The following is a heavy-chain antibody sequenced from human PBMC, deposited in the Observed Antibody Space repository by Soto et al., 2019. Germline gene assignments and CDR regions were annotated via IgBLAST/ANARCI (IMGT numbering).Heavy chain of an antibody. CDR3: ARHWVLYDYDDV. CDR2: IDPSDSYT. D-gene: IGHD3-16*01. Sequence: PGESLKISCKGSGYSFASYWISWVRQMPGKGLEWMGRIDPSDSYTKYSPSFQGHVTISVDKSISTAYLQWSSLKASDTAMYYCARHWVLYDYDDVWGQGTTVTV. CDR1: GYSFASYW. J-gene: IGHJ6*02. V-gene: IGHV5-10-1*01.